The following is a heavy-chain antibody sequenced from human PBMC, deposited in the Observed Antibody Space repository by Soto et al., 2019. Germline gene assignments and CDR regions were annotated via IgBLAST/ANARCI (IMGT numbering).Heavy chain of an antibody. D-gene: IGHD2-15*01. Sequence: QVQLVQSGAEVKKPGASVKVSCKASGYTFTSYAMHWVRQAPGQRLEWMGWINAGNGNTKYSQKFQGRVTITRDTPASTAYMELSSLRSEDTAVYYCARGGSGYCSGGSCYYYYYGMDVWGQGTTVTVSS. CDR1: GYTFTSYA. CDR2: INAGNGNT. J-gene: IGHJ6*02. CDR3: ARGGSGYCSGGSCYYYYYGMDV. V-gene: IGHV1-3*01.